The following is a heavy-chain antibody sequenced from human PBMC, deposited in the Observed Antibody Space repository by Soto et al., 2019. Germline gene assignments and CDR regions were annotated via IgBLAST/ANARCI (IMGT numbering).Heavy chain of an antibody. CDR3: ARATRDIVATVFFDY. D-gene: IGHD5-12*01. V-gene: IGHV4-30-4*01. Sequence: SETLSLTCTVSGGSISSGDYYWSWIRQPPGKGLEWIGYIYYSGSTYYNPSLKSRVTISVDTSKNQFSLKLSSVTAADTAVYYCARATRDIVATVFFDYWGQGTLVTVSS. CDR1: GGSISSGDYY. CDR2: IYYSGST. J-gene: IGHJ4*02.